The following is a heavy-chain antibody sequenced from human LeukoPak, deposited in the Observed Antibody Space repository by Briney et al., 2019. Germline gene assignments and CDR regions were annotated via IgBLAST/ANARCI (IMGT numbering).Heavy chain of an antibody. CDR1: GYTFTGYY. D-gene: IGHD2-2*01. V-gene: IGHV1-69*13. CDR2: IIPIFGTA. Sequence: GASVKVSCKASGYTFTGYYMHWVRQAPGQGLEWMGGIIPIFGTANYAQKFQGRVTITADESTSTAYMELSSLRSEDTAVYYCARDSIVVVPAATYHAFDIWGQGTMVTVSS. CDR3: ARDSIVVVPAATYHAFDI. J-gene: IGHJ3*02.